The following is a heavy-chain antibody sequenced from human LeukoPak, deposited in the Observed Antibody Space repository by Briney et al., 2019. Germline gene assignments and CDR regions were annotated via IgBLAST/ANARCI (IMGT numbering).Heavy chain of an antibody. J-gene: IGHJ6*03. Sequence: PSETLSLTCTVSGDSISNYDYYWGWIRQPPGKGPEWIGTIYYSGSTYYNPSLKSRVTISVDTSKNQFSLKLSSVTAADTAVYYCALGRDGYNLGYYYMDVWGKGTTVTVSS. V-gene: IGHV4-39*07. CDR2: IYYSGST. CDR1: GDSISNYDYY. D-gene: IGHD5-24*01. CDR3: ALGRDGYNLGYYYMDV.